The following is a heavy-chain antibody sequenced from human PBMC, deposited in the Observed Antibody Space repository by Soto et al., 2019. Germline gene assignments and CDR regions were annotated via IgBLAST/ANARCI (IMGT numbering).Heavy chain of an antibody. CDR1: GGSISRYY. D-gene: IGHD3-16*01. CDR3: VRINYDNDWTSDH. Sequence: ASETLSLTCTVAGGSISRYYWNWIRQSPGKGMEWIGYISDTGNPTYNPSLKSRVAMSVDTSKNQFSLRLSSVAAADTAVYYCVRINYDNDWTSDHWGQGSLVTVSS. J-gene: IGHJ4*02. CDR2: ISDTGNP. V-gene: IGHV4-59*12.